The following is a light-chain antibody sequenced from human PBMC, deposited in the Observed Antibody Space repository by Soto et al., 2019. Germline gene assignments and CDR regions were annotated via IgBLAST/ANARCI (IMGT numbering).Light chain of an antibody. CDR1: QSVDIST. CDR3: QHFDDALT. Sequence: VLTQSPGTLSLSPGERATLSFMASQSVDISTLPWYQQKPGQAPRLLISGASKRATGTADRLSGSGSGININLTISRMEPEDVTVDYCQHFDDALTFSGGTNVEIK. J-gene: IGKJ4*01. V-gene: IGKV3-20*01. CDR2: GAS.